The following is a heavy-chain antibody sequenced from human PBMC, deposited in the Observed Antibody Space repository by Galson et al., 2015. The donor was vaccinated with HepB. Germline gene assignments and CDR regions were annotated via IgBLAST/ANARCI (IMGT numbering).Heavy chain of an antibody. V-gene: IGHV3-7*01. CDR2: MNEDGSET. CDR1: GFSFSYYW. D-gene: IGHD5-12*01. CDR3: ARDNLARSDS. Sequence: SLRLSCATSGFSFSYYWMSWVRQAPGKGLEWVANMNEDGSETYYVDSVKGRFTISRDNAKNSLYLQMNTLRAEDTAVYYCARDNLARSDSWGQGTLVTVSS. J-gene: IGHJ4*02.